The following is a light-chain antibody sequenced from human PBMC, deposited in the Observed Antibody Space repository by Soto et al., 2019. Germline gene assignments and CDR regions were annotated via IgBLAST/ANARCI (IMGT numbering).Light chain of an antibody. J-gene: IGKJ1*01. CDR3: QQYNSYQWT. V-gene: IGKV1-5*01. CDR1: QSISSY. Sequence: DIQMTQPPSSLSASLGDRVTITCRASQSISSYLNWYQQKPGKAPKLLIYAASSLQSGVPSRFSGSGSGTEFTLTISTLQPDDVATYYCQQYNSYQWTLGQGTKVDI. CDR2: AAS.